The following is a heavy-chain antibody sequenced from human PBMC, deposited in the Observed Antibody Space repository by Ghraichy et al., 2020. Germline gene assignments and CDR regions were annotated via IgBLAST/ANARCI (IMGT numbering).Heavy chain of an antibody. J-gene: IGHJ6*03. D-gene: IGHD3-3*01. CDR2: MNPNSGNT. Sequence: ASVKVSCKASGYTFTSYDINWVRQATGQGLEWMGWMNPNSGNTGYAQKFQGRVTMTRNTSISTAYMELSSLRSEDTAVYYCARLRFTGIYYYYYMDVWGKGTTVTVS. V-gene: IGHV1-8*01. CDR1: GYTFTSYD. CDR3: ARLRFTGIYYYYYMDV.